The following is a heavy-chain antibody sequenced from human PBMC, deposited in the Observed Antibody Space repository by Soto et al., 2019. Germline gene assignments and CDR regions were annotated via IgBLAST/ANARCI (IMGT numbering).Heavy chain of an antibody. CDR1: GYTFSDYY. Sequence: VKVSCKASGYTFSDYYIHWVRQAPGQGLEWMGWINPNSGGTKYAPKFQGGVTMTRDTSITTAYMELSRLRSGDTAVYYCAREPATAKPEGVDFWGQGTLVTVSS. J-gene: IGHJ4*02. D-gene: IGHD1-1*01. V-gene: IGHV1-2*02. CDR2: INPNSGGT. CDR3: AREPATAKPEGVDF.